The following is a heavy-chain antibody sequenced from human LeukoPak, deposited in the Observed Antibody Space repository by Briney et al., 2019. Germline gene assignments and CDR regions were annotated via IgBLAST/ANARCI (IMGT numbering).Heavy chain of an antibody. CDR2: INGSGGIR. V-gene: IGHV3-23*01. J-gene: IGHJ6*02. CDR3: AKGTWDLLPSHYYYGMDV. Sequence: GGSLRLSCAASGISFRSYAMSWVRQAPGKGLEWVSGINGSGGIRYYADSVKGRFTISRDNSKNTLYLQMNSLKAEDTAVYYCAKGTWDLLPSHYYYGMDVWGQGATVTVSS. D-gene: IGHD1-26*01. CDR1: GISFRSYA.